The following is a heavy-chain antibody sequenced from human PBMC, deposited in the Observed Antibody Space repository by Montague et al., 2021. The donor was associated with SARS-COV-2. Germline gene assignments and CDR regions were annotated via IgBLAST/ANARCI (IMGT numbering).Heavy chain of an antibody. CDR3: ARWDPQTLTLIGLRGKSASDY. CDR2: INHSGTT. CDR1: GGSFSGYC. V-gene: IGHV4-34*01. D-gene: IGHD4-23*01. J-gene: IGHJ4*02. Sequence: SETLSLTCAVYGGSFSGYCWTWIRQSPGKGLEWIAEINHSGTTNYNFNPSLRSRVTTSVDTSKSQFSLKLSSVTAADTGVYYCARWDPQTLTLIGLRGKSASDYWGQGTLVTVSS.